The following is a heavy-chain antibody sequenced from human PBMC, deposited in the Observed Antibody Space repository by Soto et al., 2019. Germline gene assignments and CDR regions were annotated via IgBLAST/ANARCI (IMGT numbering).Heavy chain of an antibody. D-gene: IGHD2-15*01. V-gene: IGHV1-18*01. J-gene: IGHJ4*01. Sequence: QVQLVQSGAEVKKPGASVKVSCKASGYTFTSYGISWVRQAPGQGLEWMGWISAYNGNTNYAQKLQGRDTLTKDTSPSTASMDLRILPSDEKAVYYCAGGQVGARYFDSGCHGTLVTVS. CDR2: ISAYNGNT. CDR1: GYTFTSYG. CDR3: AGGQVGARYFDS.